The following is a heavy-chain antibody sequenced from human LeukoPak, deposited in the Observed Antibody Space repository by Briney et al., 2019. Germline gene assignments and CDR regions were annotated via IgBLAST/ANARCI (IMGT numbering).Heavy chain of an antibody. V-gene: IGHV4-39*07. Sequence: SETLSLTCTVSGGSISSTIYYWGWIRHPPGKGLGWIGRIFYSGSTYYNLSLKSRVAISVDTSKNQFSLKLSSVTAADTALYYCARGGRITTVVGYNYFDPWGQGTLVTVSS. CDR3: ARGGRITTVVGYNYFDP. D-gene: IGHD1-20*01. J-gene: IGHJ5*02. CDR2: IFYSGST. CDR1: GGSISSTIYY.